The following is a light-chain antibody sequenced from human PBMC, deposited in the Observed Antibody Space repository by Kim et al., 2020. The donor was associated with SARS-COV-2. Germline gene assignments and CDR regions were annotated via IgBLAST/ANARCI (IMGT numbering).Light chain of an antibody. CDR2: QDT. Sequence: VSPGQTASITCSGDRLWHKYVCLYRHKPGQSPEVVIYQDTQRPSGIPERFSGSNSGNTATLTISGTQDVDEADYYCQVWDSTTTVFGGGTQLTVL. CDR3: QVWDSTTTV. V-gene: IGLV3-1*01. J-gene: IGLJ2*01. CDR1: RLWHKY.